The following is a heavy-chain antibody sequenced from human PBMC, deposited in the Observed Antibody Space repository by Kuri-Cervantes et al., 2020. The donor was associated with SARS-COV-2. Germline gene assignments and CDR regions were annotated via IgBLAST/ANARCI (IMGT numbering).Heavy chain of an antibody. CDR2: IRYDGSNK. V-gene: IGHV3-30*02. D-gene: IGHD3-10*01. J-gene: IGHJ4*02. CDR3: AKDQLLLWFGEL. CDR1: GFTFSSYG. Sequence: GGSLRLSCAASGFTFSSYGMHWVRQAPGKGLEWVAFIRYDGSNKYYADSVKGRFTISRDNSKYALYLQMNSLRAEDTAVYYCAKDQLLLWFGELWGQGTLVTVSS.